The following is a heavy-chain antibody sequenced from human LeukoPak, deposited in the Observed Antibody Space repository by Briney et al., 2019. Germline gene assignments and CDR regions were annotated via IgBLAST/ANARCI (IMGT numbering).Heavy chain of an antibody. CDR1: SSSISSSSYY. CDR3: ARLSLVATIDGGRVDY. D-gene: IGHD5-12*01. CDR2: IYYSGST. J-gene: IGHJ4*02. V-gene: IGHV4-39*01. Sequence: PSETLSLTCTVSSSSISSSSYYWGRIRQPPGKGLEWIGSIYYSGSTYYNPSLKSRVTISVDTSKNQFSLKLSSVTAADTAVYYCARLSLVATIDGGRVDYRGQGTLVTVSS.